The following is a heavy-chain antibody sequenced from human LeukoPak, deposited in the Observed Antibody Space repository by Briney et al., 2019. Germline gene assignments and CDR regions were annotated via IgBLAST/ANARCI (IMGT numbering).Heavy chain of an antibody. CDR1: GFTFSSYA. V-gene: IGHV3-23*01. CDR2: ISGSGGST. D-gene: IGHD3-22*01. Sequence: PGGSLRLSCAASGFTFSSYAMSWVRQAPGKGLEWVSAISGSGGSTYYADSVKGRFTISRDNSKNTLYLQMNGLRAEDTAVYYCAKDPYYYDSSGDLDYWGQGTLVTVSS. J-gene: IGHJ4*02. CDR3: AKDPYYYDSSGDLDY.